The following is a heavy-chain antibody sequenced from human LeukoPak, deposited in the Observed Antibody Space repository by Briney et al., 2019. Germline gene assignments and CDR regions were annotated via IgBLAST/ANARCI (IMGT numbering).Heavy chain of an antibody. CDR1: GGSIRSYY. D-gene: IGHD3-22*01. CDR2: IYTSGST. J-gene: IGHJ5*02. Sequence: PSETLSLTCTVSGGSIRSYYWSWIRQPAGKGLQWIGHIYTSGSTNYNPSLKSRVTISVDTSKNQFSLKLSSVTAADTAVYYCARVLPTYYYDSSGYYRWFDPWGQGTLVTVSS. V-gene: IGHV4-4*07. CDR3: ARVLPTYYYDSSGYYRWFDP.